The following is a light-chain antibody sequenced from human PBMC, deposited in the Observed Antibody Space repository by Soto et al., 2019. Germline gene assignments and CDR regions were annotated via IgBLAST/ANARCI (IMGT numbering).Light chain of an antibody. V-gene: IGKV1-39*01. J-gene: IGKJ5*01. CDR3: QQSYMDPIT. CDR2: DAS. CDR1: QSISSY. Sequence: DTQMTQSPSSLSASVGDRVTITCRASQSISSYLNWYQQKPGKAPNLLIYDASRLQSGVPSRFSGSGGGTDFTLSISSVQPEDFATYFCQQSYMDPITFGQGTRLEIK.